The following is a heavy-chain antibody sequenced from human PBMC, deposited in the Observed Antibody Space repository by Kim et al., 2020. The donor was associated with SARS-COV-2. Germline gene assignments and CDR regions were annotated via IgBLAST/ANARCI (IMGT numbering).Heavy chain of an antibody. V-gene: IGHV7-4-1*02. Sequence: ASVKVSCKASGYTFTSYAMNWVRQAPGQGLEWMGWINTNTGNPTYAQGFTGRFVFSLDTSVSTAYLQISSLKAEDTAVYYCARAVCSSTSCYIYYYYGMDVWGQGTTVTVSS. D-gene: IGHD2-2*02. CDR2: INTNTGNP. CDR3: ARAVCSSTSCYIYYYYGMDV. CDR1: GYTFTSYA. J-gene: IGHJ6*02.